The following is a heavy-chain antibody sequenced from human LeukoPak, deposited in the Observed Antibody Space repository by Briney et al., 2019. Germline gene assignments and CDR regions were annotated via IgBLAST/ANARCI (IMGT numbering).Heavy chain of an antibody. Sequence: PGGSLRLSCAASGFTFSTYAMNWVRQAPGRGLEWVSSINPSGSTIFYADSVKGRFTISRDNSKNTLYLQMNSLRAEDTAVYYCAKGKVTPPFDYWGQGTLVTVSS. D-gene: IGHD5-18*01. V-gene: IGHV3-23*01. CDR3: AKGKVTPPFDY. J-gene: IGHJ4*02. CDR1: GFTFSTYA. CDR2: INPSGSTI.